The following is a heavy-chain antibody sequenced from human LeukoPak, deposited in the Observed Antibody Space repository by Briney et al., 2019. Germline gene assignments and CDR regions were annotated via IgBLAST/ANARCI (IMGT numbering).Heavy chain of an antibody. Sequence: GSLRLSCAASGFTFSSYAISWVRQAPGKGLEWVSAISGSGGSTYYADSVKGRFTISRDNSKNTLYLQMNSLRAEDTAVYYCAKEHCSSTSCPIDYWGQGTLVTVSS. J-gene: IGHJ4*02. CDR3: AKEHCSSTSCPIDY. CDR1: GFTFSSYA. CDR2: ISGSGGST. V-gene: IGHV3-23*01. D-gene: IGHD2-2*01.